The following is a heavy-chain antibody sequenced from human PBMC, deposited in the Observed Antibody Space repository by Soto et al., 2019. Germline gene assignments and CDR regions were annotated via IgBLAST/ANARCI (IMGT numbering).Heavy chain of an antibody. V-gene: IGHV3-53*01. CDR3: AKDNRGPKPHHWFVP. J-gene: IGHJ5*02. Sequence: GGSLRLSCAASGFTVSSNYMSWVRQAPGKGLEWVSVIYSGGSTYYTDSVKGRFTISRDNSKNTLYLQMNSLRAEDTAVYYCAKDNRGPKPHHWFVPWGQGTLVTVSS. CDR2: IYSGGST. D-gene: IGHD6-25*01. CDR1: GFTVSSNY.